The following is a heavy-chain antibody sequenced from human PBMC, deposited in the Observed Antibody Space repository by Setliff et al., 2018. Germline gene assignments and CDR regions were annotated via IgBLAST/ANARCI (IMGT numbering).Heavy chain of an antibody. CDR2: VDHSGST. V-gene: IGHV4-59*01. J-gene: IGHJ5*02. CDR1: GGFTSSFY. D-gene: IGHD3-16*01. Sequence: SETPSLTCTISGGFTSSFYWSWIRQAPGKGLEWIGYVDHSGSTNFSPSLKSRGTISVDTSKTQVSLTLTSVTAADTAVYYCARDYQGGWFDPWGPGTLVTVSS. CDR3: ARDYQGGWFDP.